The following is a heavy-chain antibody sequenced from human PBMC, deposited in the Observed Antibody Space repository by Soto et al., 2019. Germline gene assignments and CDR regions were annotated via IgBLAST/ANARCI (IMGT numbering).Heavy chain of an antibody. CDR1: GFTFTDFW. V-gene: IGHV5-51*01. CDR3: ARRYYYDSTAYFH. J-gene: IGHJ4*02. D-gene: IGHD3-22*01. CDR2: VYPDDSDT. Sequence: PGESLKISCKGSGFTFTDFWITWVRQMPGKGLEWMGLVYPDDSDTRYSPSLQGQVTISADKSISAAYLQRRSLKASDPAMYYCARRYYYDSTAYFHWGQGTPVTV.